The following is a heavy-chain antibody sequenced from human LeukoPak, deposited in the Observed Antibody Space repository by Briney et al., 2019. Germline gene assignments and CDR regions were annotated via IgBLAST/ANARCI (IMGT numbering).Heavy chain of an antibody. CDR1: GGSLSNTNW. J-gene: IGHJ4*02. V-gene: IGHV4-4*02. Sequence: SETLSLTCGVSGGSLSNTNWWSWVRQPPRQGLEWIGEIPLTGLTHYNPSLEGRVTVFLDKSKNPLSLDLTSVTGAETAVCYCSRENGAFSPFGYWGQGTLVTVLS. D-gene: IGHD2-8*01. CDR3: SRENGAFSPFGY. CDR2: IPLTGLT.